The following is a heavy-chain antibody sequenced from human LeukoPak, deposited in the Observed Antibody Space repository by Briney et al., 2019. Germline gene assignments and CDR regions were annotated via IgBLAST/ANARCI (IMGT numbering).Heavy chain of an antibody. CDR3: ARVSTSCYEFDY. J-gene: IGHJ4*02. V-gene: IGHV1-18*04. Sequence: GASVKVSCKASGYTFTSYGISGVRQAPGQGLEWMGWISAYNGNTNYAQKLQGRVTMTTDTYTSTAYMELRSLRSDDTAVYYCARVSTSCYEFDYWGQGTLVTVSS. CDR1: GYTFTSYG. D-gene: IGHD2-2*01. CDR2: ISAYNGNT.